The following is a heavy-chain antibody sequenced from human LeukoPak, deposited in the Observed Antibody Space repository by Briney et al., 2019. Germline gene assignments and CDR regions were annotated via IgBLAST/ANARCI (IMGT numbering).Heavy chain of an antibody. Sequence: GGSLRLSCAASGFTFSDYYMSWIRQAPGKGLEWVSSISSSSSYIYYADSVKGRFTISRDNAKNSLYLQMNSLRAEDTAVYYCARRGGDCYAFDYWGQGTLVTVSS. V-gene: IGHV3-11*06. CDR3: ARRGGDCYAFDY. D-gene: IGHD2-21*02. CDR1: GFTFSDYY. J-gene: IGHJ4*02. CDR2: ISSSSSYI.